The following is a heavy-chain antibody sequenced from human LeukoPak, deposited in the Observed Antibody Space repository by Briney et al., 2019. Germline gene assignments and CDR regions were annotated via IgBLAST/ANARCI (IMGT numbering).Heavy chain of an antibody. V-gene: IGHV5-51*01. CDR2: IYPGDSDT. D-gene: IGHD2-2*01. J-gene: IGHJ4*02. CDR3: ASSTRTGYCSSTSCPFDY. Sequence: PGESLKISCKGSGYSFTSYWIGWVRQMPGKGLEWMGIIYPGDSDTRYSPSFQGQVTISADKSISTAYLQWSSLKASDTAMYYCASSTRTGYCSSTSCPFDYWGQGTLVTVSS. CDR1: GYSFTSYW.